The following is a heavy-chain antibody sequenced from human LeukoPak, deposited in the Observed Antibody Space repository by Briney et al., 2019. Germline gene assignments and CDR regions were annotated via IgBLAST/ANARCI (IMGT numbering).Heavy chain of an antibody. D-gene: IGHD3-22*01. CDR3: ARDESWHDSSGYRTTSNFDC. Sequence: PGGSLRLSCAASGFTFNNYAMDWVRQAPGKGLEWVSGISSTGGGTYYADSVKGRFTISRDNFKNTLYLQMNSLRAEDTAVYYCARDESWHDSSGYRTTSNFDCWGQGTLVTVSS. CDR1: GFTFNNYA. CDR2: ISSTGGGT. J-gene: IGHJ4*02. V-gene: IGHV3-23*01.